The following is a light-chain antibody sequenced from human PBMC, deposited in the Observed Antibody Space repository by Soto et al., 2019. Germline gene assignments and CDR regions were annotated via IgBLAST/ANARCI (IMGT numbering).Light chain of an antibody. CDR1: QSVSSTY. Sequence: EIVLTQSPGTLSLSPGERATLSCRASQSVSSTYLAWYQQKPGQAPRLLIYRASSRATGIPDRFSGSGSGTEFTLTISRLEPEDFAVYYCQQYVNSPLTFGGGTKVEIK. CDR2: RAS. CDR3: QQYVNSPLT. J-gene: IGKJ4*01. V-gene: IGKV3-20*01.